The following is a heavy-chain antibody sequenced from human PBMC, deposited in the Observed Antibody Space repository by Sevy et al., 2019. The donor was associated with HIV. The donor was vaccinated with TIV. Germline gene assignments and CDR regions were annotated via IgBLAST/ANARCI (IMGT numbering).Heavy chain of an antibody. V-gene: IGHV3-21*01. CDR1: GFTFSSDS. D-gene: IGHD6-19*01. Sequence: GGSLRLSCAASGFTFSSDSMNWVHQAPGKGLEWVSSISSSSSYIYYADSVKGRFTISRDNAKNSLYLQMNSLRAEDTAVYYCARDLGISGWYGYYFDYWGQGTLVTVSS. CDR2: ISSSSSYI. CDR3: ARDLGISGWYGYYFDY. J-gene: IGHJ4*02.